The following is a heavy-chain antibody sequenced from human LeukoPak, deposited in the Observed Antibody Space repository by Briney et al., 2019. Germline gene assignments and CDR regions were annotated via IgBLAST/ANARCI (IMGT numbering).Heavy chain of an antibody. J-gene: IGHJ5*02. CDR3: ARHIAHRSSSWFLRWFDP. D-gene: IGHD6-13*01. V-gene: IGHV4-34*01. CDR2: INHSGST. CDR1: GGSFSGYY. Sequence: SETLSLTCAVYGGSFSGYYWSWIRQPPGKGLEWIGEINHSGSTNYNPSLKSRVTISVDTSKNQFSLKLSSVTAADTAVYYCARHIAHRSSSWFLRWFDPWGQGTLVTVSS.